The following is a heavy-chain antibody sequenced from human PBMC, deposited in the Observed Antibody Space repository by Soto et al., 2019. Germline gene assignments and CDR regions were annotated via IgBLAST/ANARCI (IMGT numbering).Heavy chain of an antibody. J-gene: IGHJ5*02. D-gene: IGHD6-13*01. V-gene: IGHV1-18*01. Sequence: ASVKVSCKASGYTFTSYGISWVRQAPGQGLEWMGWISAYNGNTNYAQKLQGRVTMTTDTSTSTAYMELRSLRSDDTAVYYCARDSVAPRSSKTGYSSSWYGWFDPWGQGTLVTVSS. CDR1: GYTFTSYG. CDR2: ISAYNGNT. CDR3: ARDSVAPRSSKTGYSSSWYGWFDP.